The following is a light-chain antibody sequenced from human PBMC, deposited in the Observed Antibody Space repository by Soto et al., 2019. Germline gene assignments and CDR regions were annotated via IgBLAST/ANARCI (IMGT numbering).Light chain of an antibody. Sequence: DIQMTQSPSSLSASVGDRVIITCRASQSISNHLNWYQQKPGKAPKLLIFAASSLQSGVPSRFSGSRSGPDFTLTISSLQPEDFATYHCQQSYSSPPTFGQGTKVDIK. CDR3: QQSYSSPPT. CDR2: AAS. J-gene: IGKJ1*01. CDR1: QSISNH. V-gene: IGKV1-39*01.